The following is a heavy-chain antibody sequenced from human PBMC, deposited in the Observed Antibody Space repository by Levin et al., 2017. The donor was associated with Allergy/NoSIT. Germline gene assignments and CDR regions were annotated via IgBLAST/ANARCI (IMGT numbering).Heavy chain of an antibody. D-gene: IGHD6-13*01. J-gene: IGHJ4*02. V-gene: IGHV4-59*08. CDR3: ARHDVYTSSWQIDF. CDR2: IYYSGNT. CDR1: GGSISYYY. Sequence: PSETLSLTCNVSGGSISYYYWSWIRQSPGKGLEWIGNIYYSGNTYYNPSLKSRVTMSVDTSKNQFSLKLTSVTAADTAVYYCARHDVYTSSWQIDFWGQGTLVTVSS.